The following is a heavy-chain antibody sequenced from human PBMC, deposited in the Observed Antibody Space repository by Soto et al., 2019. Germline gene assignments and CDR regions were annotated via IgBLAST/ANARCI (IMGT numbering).Heavy chain of an antibody. CDR3: ARQILVAAGLNSPFDY. CDR1: GFTFSRYA. Sequence: QVQLVESGGGVVQPGGSLRLSCAASGFTFSRYAMHWVRQAPGKGLEWLAILSYDGVNNYYADSVKGRFTISRDNSKSTLYLLMNNLKPDDKAVYYCARQILVAAGLNSPFDYWGQGTLVSLSS. CDR2: LSYDGVNN. D-gene: IGHD6-13*01. J-gene: IGHJ4*02. V-gene: IGHV3-30-3*01.